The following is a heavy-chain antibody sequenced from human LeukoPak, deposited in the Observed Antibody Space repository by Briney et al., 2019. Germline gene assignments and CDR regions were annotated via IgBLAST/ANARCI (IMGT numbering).Heavy chain of an antibody. J-gene: IGHJ6*02. CDR2: AYYNGRA. Sequence: SETLSLTCTVSGGSITSNYWSWIRQPPGKGLEWIGYAYYNGRANYNPSLKSRVTISVDTSKNRFSLNLSSVTAADTAVYYCAREVSPSDHYYYYGVDVWGRGTTVTVSS. CDR3: AREVSPSDHYYYYGVDV. D-gene: IGHD5/OR15-5a*01. CDR1: GGSITSNY. V-gene: IGHV4-59*01.